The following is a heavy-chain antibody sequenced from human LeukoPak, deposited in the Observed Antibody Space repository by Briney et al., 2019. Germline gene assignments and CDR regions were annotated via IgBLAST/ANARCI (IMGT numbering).Heavy chain of an antibody. CDR1: GFIFSDYH. V-gene: IGHV3-11*01. CDR2: ISPGGDAV. Sequence: GGSLRLSCAASGFIFSDYHMSWIRQAPGKGLEWVSYISPGGDAVYFADSVKGRFTISRDNAKNSLFLQMSSLTAEDTAVYYCSGGRDIAVAGPEGYFDFWGQGSLVTVSS. D-gene: IGHD6-19*01. J-gene: IGHJ4*02. CDR3: SGGRDIAVAGPEGYFDF.